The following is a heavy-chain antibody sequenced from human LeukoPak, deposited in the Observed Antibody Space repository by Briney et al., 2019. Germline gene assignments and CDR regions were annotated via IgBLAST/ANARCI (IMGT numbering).Heavy chain of an antibody. V-gene: IGHV1-8*01. D-gene: IGHD3-16*01. CDR2: MNPNSGNT. Sequence: GASVKVSCKASGYTFTSYDITWVRQATGQGLEWMGWMNPNSGNTGYAQKFQGRVTMTRHTSISTAYMELSSLKSEDTAVYYCARVIGLLFETWFDPWGQGTLVTVSS. CDR3: ARVIGLLFETWFDP. CDR1: GYTFTSYD. J-gene: IGHJ5*02.